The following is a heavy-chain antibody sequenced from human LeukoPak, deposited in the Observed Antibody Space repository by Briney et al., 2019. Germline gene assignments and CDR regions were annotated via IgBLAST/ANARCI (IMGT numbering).Heavy chain of an antibody. D-gene: IGHD6-19*01. Sequence: GGSLRLSCAASGFTFSGYEMDWVRQAPGKGLEWVSYINSRGTSIYYADSVKGRFTISRDNAKNSPYPQMNSLRAEDTAIYYCATIKVAAPEPWGQGTLVTVSS. CDR3: ATIKVAAPEP. CDR1: GFTFSGYE. V-gene: IGHV3-48*03. CDR2: INSRGTSI. J-gene: IGHJ4*02.